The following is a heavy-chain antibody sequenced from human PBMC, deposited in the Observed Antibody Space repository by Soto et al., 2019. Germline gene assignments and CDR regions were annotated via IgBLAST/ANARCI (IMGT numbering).Heavy chain of an antibody. CDR1: GYTFTSND. D-gene: IGHD2-2*01. CDR2: MNPSSGDT. Sequence: ASVKVSCKASGYTFTSNDINWVRQATGQGLEWMGWMNPSSGDTGYAQKFRGRVTMTRNTSIGTAYMELSSLRSEDTAVYYCAREICSSTSCHDDWGQGTLVTVSS. V-gene: IGHV1-8*01. J-gene: IGHJ4*02. CDR3: AREICSSTSCHDD.